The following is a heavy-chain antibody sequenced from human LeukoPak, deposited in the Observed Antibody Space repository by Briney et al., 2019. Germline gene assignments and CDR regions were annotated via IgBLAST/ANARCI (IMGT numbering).Heavy chain of an antibody. CDR3: AKGGTVIARLIAAD. CDR2: FSGSFSST. J-gene: IGHJ4*02. CDR1: GFTFSTYA. V-gene: IGHV3-23*01. D-gene: IGHD6-6*01. Sequence: GGSLRLSCAAFGFTFSTYAMTWVRQAPGKGLEWVSSFSGSFSSTYYADSVKGRFTISRDNSENTLYLQMNSLRAEDTAVYYCAKGGTVIARLIAADWGQGTLVTVSS.